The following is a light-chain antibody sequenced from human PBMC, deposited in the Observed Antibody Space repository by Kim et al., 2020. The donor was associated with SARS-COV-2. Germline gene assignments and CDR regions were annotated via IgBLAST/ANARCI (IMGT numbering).Light chain of an antibody. V-gene: IGLV2-8*01. CDR1: SSAVDVYNF. J-gene: IGLJ3*02. CDR3: SSYAGDNHWV. Sequence: GQSVTISGTGTSSAVDVYNFVSWYQQRPGEAPRLVIYEVSKRPSGVLARFSSSKSGNTAFLIVSGLQSEDEADYYCSSYAGDNHWVFGGGTQLTVL. CDR2: EVS.